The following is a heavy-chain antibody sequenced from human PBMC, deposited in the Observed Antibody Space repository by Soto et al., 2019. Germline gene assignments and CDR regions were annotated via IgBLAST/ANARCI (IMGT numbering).Heavy chain of an antibody. Sequence: QVQLVQSGAEVKKPGSSVKVSCKASGGTFSSYAISWVRQAPGQRLEWMGGIIPIFGTANYAQKFQGRVTITADESTSTAYMELSSLRSEDTAVYYCARDLHGSSSAQTLGWFDPWGQGTLVTVSS. CDR2: IIPIFGTA. CDR3: ARDLHGSSSAQTLGWFDP. D-gene: IGHD6-6*01. V-gene: IGHV1-69*01. J-gene: IGHJ5*02. CDR1: GGTFSSYA.